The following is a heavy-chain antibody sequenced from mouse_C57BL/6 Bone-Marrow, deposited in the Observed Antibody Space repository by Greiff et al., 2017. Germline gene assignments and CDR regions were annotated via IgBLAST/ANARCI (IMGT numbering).Heavy chain of an antibody. CDR1: GFTFSDYY. Sequence: EVHLVESEGGLVQPGSSMKLSCTASGFTFSDYYMAWVRQVPEKGLEWVANINYDGSSTYYLDSLKSRFIISRDNAKNILYLQMSSLKSEDTATYYCARGWLLRHWYFDVWGTGTTVTVSS. J-gene: IGHJ1*03. CDR2: INYDGSST. D-gene: IGHD2-3*01. CDR3: ARGWLLRHWYFDV. V-gene: IGHV5-16*01.